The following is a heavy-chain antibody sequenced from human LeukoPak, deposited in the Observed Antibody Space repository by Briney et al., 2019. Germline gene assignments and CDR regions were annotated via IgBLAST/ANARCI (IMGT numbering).Heavy chain of an antibody. Sequence: GGSLRLSCSASGFSFSLFAMHWVRQAPGKGLEWVSSIIAGGTRTYYADSARGRFTISRDNSKNTLFLQMNSLRPEDTALYYCAKDIRYCSTGDCYGWFDPWGQGALVTVSS. CDR3: AKDIRYCSTGDCYGWFDP. V-gene: IGHV3-23*01. CDR2: IIAGGTRT. J-gene: IGHJ5*02. D-gene: IGHD2-8*01. CDR1: GFSFSLFA.